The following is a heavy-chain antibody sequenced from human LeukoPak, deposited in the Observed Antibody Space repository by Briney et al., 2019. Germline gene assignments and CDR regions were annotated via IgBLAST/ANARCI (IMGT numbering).Heavy chain of an antibody. J-gene: IGHJ4*02. CDR1: GYTLTELS. CDR3: ATLPYNSQGLDY. D-gene: IGHD1-14*01. CDR2: FDPEDGET. Sequence: ASVKVSCKVSGYTLTELSMHWVRQAPGKGLEWMGGFDPEDGETIYAQKFQGRVTMTEDTSTDTAYMELSSLRSEDTAVYYCATLPYNSQGLDYWGQGTLVTVSS. V-gene: IGHV1-24*01.